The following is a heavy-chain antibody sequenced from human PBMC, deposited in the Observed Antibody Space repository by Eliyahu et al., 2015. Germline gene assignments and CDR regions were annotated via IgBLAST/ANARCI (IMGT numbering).Heavy chain of an antibody. CDR2: INPDSGDT. D-gene: IGHD6-19*01. V-gene: IGHV1-2*02. J-gene: IGHJ2*01. Sequence: QVHLVQSGTXVKKPGASVXVSCKXXGXTFTGYYIHWVRQAPGQGXEWMGWINPDSGDTDSARKFQGRVTMTRHTSISTAFMELSSLTSDDTAVYFCARSLGSGWKGERFFDLWGRGTLVIVSS. CDR1: GXTFTGYY. CDR3: ARSLGSGWKGERFFDL.